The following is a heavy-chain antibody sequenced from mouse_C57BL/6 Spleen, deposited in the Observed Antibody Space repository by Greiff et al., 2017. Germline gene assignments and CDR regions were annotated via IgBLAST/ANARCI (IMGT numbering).Heavy chain of an antibody. CDR3: AVDYDVSWFAD. Sequence: QVQLKQSGAELVKPGASVKISCKASGYAFSSYWMNWVKQRPGKGLEWIGQIYPGDGDTNYNGKFKGKATLTADKSSSTAYMQLSSLTSEDSAVYFCAVDYDVSWFADWGQGTLVTVSA. CDR2: IYPGDGDT. J-gene: IGHJ3*01. D-gene: IGHD2-4*01. CDR1: GYAFSSYW. V-gene: IGHV1-80*01.